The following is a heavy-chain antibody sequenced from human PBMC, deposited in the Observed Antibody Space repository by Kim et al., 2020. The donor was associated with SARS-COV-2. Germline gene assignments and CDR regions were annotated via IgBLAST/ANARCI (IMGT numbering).Heavy chain of an antibody. CDR1: GDSVSSNSVA. CDR2: TYYRSKWYN. D-gene: IGHD5-12*01. Sequence: SQTLSLTCAISGDSVSSNSVAWNWIRQSPSRGLEWLGRTYYRSKWYNDYAVSVKSRITINPDTSKNQFSLQLNSVTPEDTAVYYCASIRYSGYDYWFDPWGQGTLVTVSS. J-gene: IGHJ5*02. V-gene: IGHV6-1*01. CDR3: ASIRYSGYDYWFDP.